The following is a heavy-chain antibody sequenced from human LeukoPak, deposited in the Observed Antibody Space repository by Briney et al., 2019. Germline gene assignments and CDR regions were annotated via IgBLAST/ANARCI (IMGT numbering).Heavy chain of an antibody. D-gene: IGHD4-17*01. J-gene: IGHJ4*02. CDR1: GYTFTDYY. CDR3: TREDTSSWDYVLH. Sequence: ASVKVSCKASGYTFTDYYIHWVRQAPGQGLEWMGWINPNSGGTEIAQNFKGRVTMARDTSISTAYMELNSLRSDDTAVFYCTREDTSSWDYVLHWGQGTLVTVSS. V-gene: IGHV1-2*02. CDR2: INPNSGGT.